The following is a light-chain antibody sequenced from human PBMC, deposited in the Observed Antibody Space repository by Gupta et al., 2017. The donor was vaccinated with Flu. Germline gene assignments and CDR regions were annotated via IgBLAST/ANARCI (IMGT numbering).Light chain of an antibody. CDR1: QSVSNS. CDR3: QQNKRWPPAT. Sequence: ATLSVSPGERVTLSGTASQSVSNSVAWYKQKPGQAPRLLIYDASTRATGLPARFSGSGYGTEFTLTISSLQSEDSALYYCQQNKRWPPATFGQGTKVEIK. CDR2: DAS. V-gene: IGKV3-15*01. J-gene: IGKJ1*01.